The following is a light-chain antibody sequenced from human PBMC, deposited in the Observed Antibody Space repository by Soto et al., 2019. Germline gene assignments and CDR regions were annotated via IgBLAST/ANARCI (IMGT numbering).Light chain of an antibody. CDR1: QDISNY. J-gene: IGKJ4*01. CDR2: DAS. CDR3: QQYDNLPPT. V-gene: IGKV1-33*01. Sequence: DIQMTQSPSSLSASVGDRVTITCQASQDISNYLNWYQQKPGKAPKLLIYDASNLETGVPSRFSGIGSGTDFTFTISSLQPEDIATYSCQQYDNLPPTFGGGTKVEIK.